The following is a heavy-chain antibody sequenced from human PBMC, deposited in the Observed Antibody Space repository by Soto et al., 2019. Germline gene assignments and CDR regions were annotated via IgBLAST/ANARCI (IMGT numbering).Heavy chain of an antibody. CDR2: INHSGST. CDR1: GGSFSGHY. D-gene: IGHD3-3*01. J-gene: IGHJ6*02. CDR3: ARVSGANYDFWSGYSGFAYYGMDV. Sequence: QVQIQQWGAGLLKPSETLSLTCAVYGGSFSGHYWSWIRQPPGKGLEWIGEINHSGSTNYSPSLKSRVTISVDSFKTQFSLKLSSVTAADTAVYYCARVSGANYDFWSGYSGFAYYGMDVWGQGTTVTVSS. V-gene: IGHV4-34*01.